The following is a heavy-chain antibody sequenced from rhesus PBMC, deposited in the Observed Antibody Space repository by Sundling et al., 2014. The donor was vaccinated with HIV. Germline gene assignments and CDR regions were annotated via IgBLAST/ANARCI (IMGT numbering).Heavy chain of an antibody. CDR2: IYGSGGST. Sequence: QLQLQESGPGLVKPSETLSITCAVSGGSISSSFWSWLRQAPGKGLEWIAYIYGSGGSTSYNPSLSSRVTLSVDTSKNQFSLKLNSVTAADTAVYYCAREEWQLYVDYWGQGVLVTVSS. D-gene: IGHD1-44*02. J-gene: IGHJ4*01. CDR3: AREEWQLYVDY. V-gene: IGHV4-169*02. CDR1: GGSISSSF.